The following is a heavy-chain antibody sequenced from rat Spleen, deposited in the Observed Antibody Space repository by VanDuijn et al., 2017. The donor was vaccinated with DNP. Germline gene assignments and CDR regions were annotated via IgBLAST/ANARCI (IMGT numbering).Heavy chain of an antibody. D-gene: IGHD4-3*01. CDR3: ARDLIIRDTTSAMDV. CDR1: GFSLTNYH. J-gene: IGHJ4*01. V-gene: IGHV2-27*01. Sequence: QVQLKESGPGLVQPSQTLSLTCTVSGFSLTNYHVDWVRQPPGKGLEWMGRLQSDGNTDYNSALKSRLSISRDTSKSQVFLKMDSVQTEDTATYYCARDLIIRDTTSAMDVWGQGTSVTVSS. CDR2: LQSDGNT.